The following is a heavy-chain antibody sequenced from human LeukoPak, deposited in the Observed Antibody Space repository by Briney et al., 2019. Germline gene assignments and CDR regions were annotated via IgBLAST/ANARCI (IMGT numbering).Heavy chain of an antibody. CDR2: IKQDGSEK. D-gene: IGHD3-22*01. V-gene: IGHV3-7*01. CDR3: ARESSGYYSDY. J-gene: IGHJ4*02. Sequence: GGSLRLSCAASGFTFSSYWMSWVRQASGKGLEWVANIKQDGSEKCYVDSVKGRFTISRDNAKNSLYLQMNSLRAEDTVVYYCARESSGYYSDYWGQGTLVTVSS. CDR1: GFTFSSYW.